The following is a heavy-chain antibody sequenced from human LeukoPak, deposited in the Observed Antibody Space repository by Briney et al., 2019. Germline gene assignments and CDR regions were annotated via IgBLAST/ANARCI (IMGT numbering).Heavy chain of an antibody. CDR1: GFSFSTYV. Sequence: GGSLGLSCAASGFSFSTYVMSWVRQAPGKGLEWVSAISAGGATIYYADSVKGRFTVSRDNSKNTLYLHMNSLRAEDTAIYYCAKDPSGTYFYYYYYMDVWGKGTTVTVSS. D-gene: IGHD1-26*01. V-gene: IGHV3-23*01. CDR3: AKDPSGTYFYYYYYMDV. J-gene: IGHJ6*03. CDR2: ISAGGATI.